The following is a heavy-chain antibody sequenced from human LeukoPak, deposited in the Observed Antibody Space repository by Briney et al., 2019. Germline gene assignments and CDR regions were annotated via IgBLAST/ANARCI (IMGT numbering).Heavy chain of an antibody. D-gene: IGHD2-2*01. CDR2: INPNSGGT. J-gene: IGHJ4*02. Sequence: ASVKVSCKASGYTFTGYYMHWVRQAPGQGLEWMGWINPNSGGTNYAQKFQGWVTMTRDTSISTAYMELSRLRSDDTAVYYCARYNGYCSSTSCYHQLGFDYWGQGTLDTVSS. CDR1: GYTFTGYY. CDR3: ARYNGYCSSTSCYHQLGFDY. V-gene: IGHV1-2*04.